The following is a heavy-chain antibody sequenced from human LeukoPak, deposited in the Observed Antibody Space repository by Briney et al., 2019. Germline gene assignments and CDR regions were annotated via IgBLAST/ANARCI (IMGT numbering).Heavy chain of an antibody. V-gene: IGHV3-30-3*02. CDR2: ISYDGSNK. D-gene: IGHD6-19*01. J-gene: IGHJ4*02. CDR3: AKPLSGWYSFDY. CDR1: GFTFSSYA. Sequence: GRSLRLSCAASGFTFSSYAMHWVRQAPGKGLEWVAVISYDGSNKYYADSVKGRFAISRDNSKNTLYLQMNSLRAEDTAVYYCAKPLSGWYSFDYWGQGTLVTVSS.